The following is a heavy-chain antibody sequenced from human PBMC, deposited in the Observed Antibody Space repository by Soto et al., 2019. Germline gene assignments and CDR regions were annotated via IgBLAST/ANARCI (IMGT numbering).Heavy chain of an antibody. CDR3: ARDIRGYCSSTRCYMVGY. D-gene: IGHD2-2*03. CDR2: ISYDGSNK. CDR1: GFTFSSYA. Sequence: GGSLRLSCAASGFTFSSYAMHWVRQAPGKGLEWVAVISYDGSNKYYADSVKGRFTISRDNSKNTLYLQMNSLRAEDTAVYYCARDIRGYCSSTRCYMVGYWGQGTLVTVYS. J-gene: IGHJ4*02. V-gene: IGHV3-30-3*01.